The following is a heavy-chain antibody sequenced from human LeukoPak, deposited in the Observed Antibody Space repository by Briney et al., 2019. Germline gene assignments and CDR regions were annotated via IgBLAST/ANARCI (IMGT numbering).Heavy chain of an antibody. CDR1: GGSISSYY. D-gene: IGHD2-2*01. CDR3: ARHRDAADY. V-gene: IGHV4-59*08. J-gene: IGHJ4*02. Sequence: SETLSLTCTVSGGSISSYYWSWIRQPPRKGLEWIGYIYYSGSTNYNPSLKSRVTISVDTSKNQFSLKLSSVTAADTAVYYCARHRDAADYWGQGTLVTVSS. CDR2: IYYSGST.